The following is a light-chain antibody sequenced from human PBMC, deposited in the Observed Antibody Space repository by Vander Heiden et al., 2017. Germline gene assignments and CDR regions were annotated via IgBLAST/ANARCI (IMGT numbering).Light chain of an antibody. CDR2: SNN. J-gene: IGLJ3*02. Sequence: QSVLTQPPSASVTPGPRVTISCSGSSSNIGSRTVNWYQHLPGTAPNLLIYSNNQRPSGVPDRISASKSGTSASLAVSGLQSEDEADYYCSAWDNSLNAWVFGGGTKLTVL. CDR1: SSNIGSRT. V-gene: IGLV1-44*01. CDR3: SAWDNSLNAWV.